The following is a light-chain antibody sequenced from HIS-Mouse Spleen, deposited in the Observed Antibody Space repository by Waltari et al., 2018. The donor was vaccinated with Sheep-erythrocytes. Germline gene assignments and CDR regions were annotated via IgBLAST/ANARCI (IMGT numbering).Light chain of an antibody. Sequence: QSALTQPASVSGSPGQSITISCTGTSSDVGSYNLFSWYQQHPGKAPKLMIYEGSKRPSGVSNRFSGSKSGNTASLTISGLQAEDEADYYCCSYAGSSKGVVFGGGTKLTVL. J-gene: IGLJ2*01. V-gene: IGLV2-23*01. CDR1: SSDVGSYNL. CDR3: CSYAGSSKGVV. CDR2: EGS.